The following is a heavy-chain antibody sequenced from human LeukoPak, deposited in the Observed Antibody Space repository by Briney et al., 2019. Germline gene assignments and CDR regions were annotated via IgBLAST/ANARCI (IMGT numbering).Heavy chain of an antibody. J-gene: IGHJ1*01. CDR1: GFTFSSYG. Sequence: PGGSLRLSCAASGFTFSSYGMHLVRQAPGKGLEWVAFIRYDGSNKYYADSVKGRFTISRDNSKNTLYLQMNSLRAEDTAVYYCAKDARIVGATIAAYFQHWGQGTLVTVSS. CDR3: AKDARIVGATIAAYFQH. D-gene: IGHD1-26*01. CDR2: IRYDGSNK. V-gene: IGHV3-30*02.